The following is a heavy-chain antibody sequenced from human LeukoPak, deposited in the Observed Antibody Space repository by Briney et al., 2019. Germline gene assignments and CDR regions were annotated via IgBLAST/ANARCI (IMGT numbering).Heavy chain of an antibody. Sequence: ASVKVSCKASGYTFTSYGISWVRQAPGQGLEWMGWISAYNGNTNYAQKLQGRVTMTTDTSTSTAYMELRSLRSDDTAVYYCARDLKQGLLWFGEFGYWGQGTLVTVSS. CDR1: GYTFTSYG. D-gene: IGHD3-10*01. J-gene: IGHJ4*02. CDR2: ISAYNGNT. V-gene: IGHV1-18*01. CDR3: ARDLKQGLLWFGEFGY.